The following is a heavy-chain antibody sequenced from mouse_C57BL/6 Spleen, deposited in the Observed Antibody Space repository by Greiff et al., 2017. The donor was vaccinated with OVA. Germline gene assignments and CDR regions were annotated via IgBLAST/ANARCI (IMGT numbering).Heavy chain of an antibody. D-gene: IGHD1-1*01. J-gene: IGHJ2*01. CDR2: IYPGSGST. Sequence: QVQLQQPGAELVKPGASVQMSCKASGYTFTSYWITWVKQRPGQGLEWIGDIYPGSGSTNSNEKFKSKATLTVDTSSSTAYMQLSSLTSEDSAVYYCARDVPITTVAHFDYWGQGTTLTVSS. CDR3: ARDVPITTVAHFDY. CDR1: GYTFTSYW. V-gene: IGHV1-55*01.